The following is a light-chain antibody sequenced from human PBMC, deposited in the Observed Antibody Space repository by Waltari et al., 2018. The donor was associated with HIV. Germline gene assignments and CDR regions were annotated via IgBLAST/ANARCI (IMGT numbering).Light chain of an antibody. CDR1: QSVSSNY. CDR2: GAS. J-gene: IGKJ1*01. CDR3: QHYDDSPPWT. V-gene: IGKV3-20*01. Sequence: EIVLTQPPGTLSLSPVERATLSCRASQSVSSNYLAWYQQKPGQAPRLLIYGASSRATGIPDRFSGSGSGTDFTLTISRLEPEDFAVYDCQHYDDSPPWTFGQGTKVEIK.